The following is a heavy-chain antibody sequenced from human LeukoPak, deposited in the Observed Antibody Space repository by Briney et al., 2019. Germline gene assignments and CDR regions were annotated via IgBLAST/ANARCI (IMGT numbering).Heavy chain of an antibody. J-gene: IGHJ4*02. V-gene: IGHV1-69*04. CDR2: IIPILGIA. CDR1: GGTFSSYA. CDR3: ARNVDTAMGGDY. Sequence: GASVKVSCKASGGTFSSYAISWVRQAPGQGLEWMGRIIPILGIANYAQKFQGRVTITADKSTSTAYMELSSLRSEDTAVYYCARNVDTAMGGDYWGQGTLVTVSS. D-gene: IGHD5-18*01.